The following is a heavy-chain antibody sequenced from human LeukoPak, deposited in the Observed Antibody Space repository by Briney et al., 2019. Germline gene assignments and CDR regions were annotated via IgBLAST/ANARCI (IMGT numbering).Heavy chain of an antibody. Sequence: RASVKVSCKASGYTFTDYTINWVRQAPGQGLEWMGWINTNTGNPTYAQGFTGRFVFSLDTSVSTTYLQISSLKAEDTAVYYCARGGPFDCWGQGTLVTVSS. V-gene: IGHV7-4-1*02. J-gene: IGHJ4*02. CDR2: INTNTGNP. CDR1: GYTFTDYT. CDR3: ARGGPFDC.